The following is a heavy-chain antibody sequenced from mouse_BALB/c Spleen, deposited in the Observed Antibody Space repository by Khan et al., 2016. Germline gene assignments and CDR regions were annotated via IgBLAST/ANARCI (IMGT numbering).Heavy chain of an antibody. V-gene: IGHV5-17*02. CDR2: ISSGSSAI. CDR1: GFTFSSFG. CDR3: GRGDY. Sequence: EVELVESGGGLVQPGGPRKLSCAASGFTFSSFGMHWVRQAPEKGLEWVAFISSGSSAIYYADTVKGRVTISRDNPKNTLFLQMTSLRSEDTAMYYCGRGDYWGQGTTLTVSS. J-gene: IGHJ2*01.